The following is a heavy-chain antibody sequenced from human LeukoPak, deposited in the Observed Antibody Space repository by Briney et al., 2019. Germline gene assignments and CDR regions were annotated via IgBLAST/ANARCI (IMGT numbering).Heavy chain of an antibody. J-gene: IGHJ4*02. CDR3: ARDWMEGATFEIRGPVDY. CDR1: AFTFSSYW. V-gene: IGHV3-7*01. D-gene: IGHD1-26*01. CDR2: INQDGSEK. Sequence: PGGSLRLSCAASAFTFSSYWMSWVRQAPGKGLEWVANINQDGSEKYHVDSVKGRFTISRDNAKKSLYLQMNSLRAEDTAVYYCARDWMEGATFEIRGPVDYWGQGTLVTVSA.